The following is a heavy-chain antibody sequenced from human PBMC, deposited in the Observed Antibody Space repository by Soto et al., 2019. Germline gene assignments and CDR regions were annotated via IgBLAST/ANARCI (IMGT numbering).Heavy chain of an antibody. D-gene: IGHD2-2*01. CDR2: IYHGDSDT. Sequence: EXLKISCKCSGYXFTSYLLVWVRHMPGKGLEWMGIIYHGDSDTRYSPSFQGQVTISAYKSISTAYLQWSSLKDSDTAMYYCAMPYCSSTSCHPYGMDVWGQGTTGTVS. J-gene: IGHJ6*02. CDR3: AMPYCSSTSCHPYGMDV. CDR1: GYXFTSYL. V-gene: IGHV5-51*01.